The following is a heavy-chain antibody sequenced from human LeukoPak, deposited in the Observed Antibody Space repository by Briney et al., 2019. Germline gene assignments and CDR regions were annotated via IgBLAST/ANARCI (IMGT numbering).Heavy chain of an antibody. CDR2: ISWNGGSI. CDR1: GFTFDDYA. D-gene: IGHD6-13*01. V-gene: IGHV3-9*01. CDR3: AKDIAPPSSWTFDY. Sequence: GGSLRLSCTASGFTFDDYAMHRVRQAPGKGLEWVSSISWNGGSIGYADSVKGRFTISRDDAKNSLYLQMNSLRPEDTALYYCAKDIAPPSSWTFDYWGQGTLVTVSS. J-gene: IGHJ4*02.